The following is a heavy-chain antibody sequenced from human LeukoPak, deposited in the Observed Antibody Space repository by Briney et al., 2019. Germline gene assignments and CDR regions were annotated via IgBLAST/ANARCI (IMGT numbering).Heavy chain of an antibody. J-gene: IGHJ4*02. CDR3: ARDTGWEYSSSSDYFDY. CDR1: GFTFSSYW. V-gene: IGHV3-7*01. Sequence: PGGSLRLSCAASGFTFSSYWMSWVRQAPGKGLEWVANIKQDGSEKYYVDSVKGRFTISRDNAKNSLYLQMNSLRAEDTAVYYCARDTGWEYSSSSDYFDYWGQGTLVTVSS. D-gene: IGHD6-6*01. CDR2: IKQDGSEK.